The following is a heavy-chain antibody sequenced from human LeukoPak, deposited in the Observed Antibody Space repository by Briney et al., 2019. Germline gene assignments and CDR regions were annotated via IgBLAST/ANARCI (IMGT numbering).Heavy chain of an antibody. Sequence: GGSLRLSCAASGFTFSSYGMHWVRQAPGKGLEWVAVIWYDGSNKYYADSVKGRFTISRDNSKNTLYLQVNSLRAEDTAVYYCAREVVITPYYYYGMDVWGQGTTVTVSS. CDR3: AREVVITPYYYYGMDV. CDR2: IWYDGSNK. CDR1: GFTFSSYG. J-gene: IGHJ6*02. V-gene: IGHV3-33*01. D-gene: IGHD3-22*01.